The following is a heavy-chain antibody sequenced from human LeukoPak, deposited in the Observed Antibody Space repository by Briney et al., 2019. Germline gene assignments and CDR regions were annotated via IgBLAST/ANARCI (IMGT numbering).Heavy chain of an antibody. CDR1: GFAFAEHG. D-gene: IGHD3-22*01. CDR2: ISSSSDSI. V-gene: IGHV3-21*01. CDR3: ARDQGRYDSSGYYP. J-gene: IGHJ5*02. Sequence: PGGSLRLSCTASGFAFAEHGMSWVRQTPGKGLEWVSSISSSSDSIYYADSVKGRFTISRDNAKNSLYLQMSSLRADDTAVYYCARDQGRYDSSGYYPWGQGTLVTVSS.